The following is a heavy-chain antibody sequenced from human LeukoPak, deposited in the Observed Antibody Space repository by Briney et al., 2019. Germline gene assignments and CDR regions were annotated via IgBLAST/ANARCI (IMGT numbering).Heavy chain of an antibody. V-gene: IGHV4-59*01. CDR2: IYYSGST. J-gene: IGHJ6*02. CDR3: ARDLGGCSSTSCSDYYYYGMDV. D-gene: IGHD2-2*01. CDR1: GGSISSYY. Sequence: SETLSLTCTVSGGSISSYYWSWIRQPPGKGLEWIGYIYYSGSTNYNPSLKSRVTISVDTSKNQFSLKLSSVTAADTAVYYCARDLGGCSSTSCSDYYYYGMDVWGQGTTVTVSS.